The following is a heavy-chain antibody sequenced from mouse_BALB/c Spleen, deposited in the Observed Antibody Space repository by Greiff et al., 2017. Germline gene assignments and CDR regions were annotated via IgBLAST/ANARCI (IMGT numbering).Heavy chain of an antibody. CDR1: GFNIKDTY. CDR2: IDPANGNT. V-gene: IGHV14-3*02. CDR3: ARRDGSGFAY. Sequence: VHVKQSGAELVKPGASVKLSCTASGFNIKDTYMHWVKQRPEQGLEWIGRIDPANGNTKYDPKFQGKATITADTSSNTAYLQLSSLTSEDTAVYYCARRDGSGFAYWGQGTLVTVSA. D-gene: IGHD2-3*01. J-gene: IGHJ3*01.